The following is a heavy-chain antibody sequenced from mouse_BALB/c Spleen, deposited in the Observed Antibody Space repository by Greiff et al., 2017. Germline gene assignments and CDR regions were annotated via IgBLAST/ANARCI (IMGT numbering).Heavy chain of an antibody. CDR1: GFAFSSYD. CDR2: ISSGGGST. Sequence: EVKLMESGGGLVKPGGSLKLSCAASGFAFSSYDMSWVRQTPEKRLEWVAYISSGGGSTYYPDTVKGRFTISRDNAKNTLYLQMSSLKSEDTAMYYCARWYDDWGQGTTLTVSS. J-gene: IGHJ2*01. V-gene: IGHV5-12-1*01. CDR3: ARWYDD. D-gene: IGHD1-1*02.